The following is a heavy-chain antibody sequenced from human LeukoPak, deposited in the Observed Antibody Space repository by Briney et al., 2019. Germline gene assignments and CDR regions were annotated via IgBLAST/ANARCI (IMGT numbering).Heavy chain of an antibody. J-gene: IGHJ4*02. V-gene: IGHV1-2*06. D-gene: IGHD4-11*01. CDR1: GYTFTGYY. CDR2: INPNSGNT. CDR3: ATGGTITTYY. Sequence: ASVKVSCKASGYTFTGYYMHWVRQAPGQGLEWMGRINPNSGNTNYAQKLQGRVTMTTDASTSTAYMELRSLRSDDTAVYYCATGGTITTYYWGQGTLVTVSS.